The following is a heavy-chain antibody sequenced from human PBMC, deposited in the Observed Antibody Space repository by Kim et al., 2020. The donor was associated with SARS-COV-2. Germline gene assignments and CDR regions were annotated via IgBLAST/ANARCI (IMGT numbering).Heavy chain of an antibody. CDR2: ISGNNGNT. D-gene: IGHD6-19*01. Sequence: ASVKVSCKASGYTFTSYGISWVRQAPGQGLEWMGWISGNNGNTKYAQKLQGRVTMNTDTSTSTAYMELRSLRSDDTAVYYCARDIYGFGSGDWYDVFDYWGQGTLVTVSS. J-gene: IGHJ4*02. CDR1: GYTFTSYG. V-gene: IGHV1-18*01. CDR3: ARDIYGFGSGDWYDVFDY.